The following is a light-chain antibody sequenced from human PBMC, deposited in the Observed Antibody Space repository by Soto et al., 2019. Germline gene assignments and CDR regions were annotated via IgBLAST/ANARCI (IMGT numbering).Light chain of an antibody. CDR3: QQSHNTPRT. Sequence: DIQLTQSPSFLSASVGDRVTITCRASQSVINLLNWYQQKPGKAPKLLIYSASSLQSGVPSRFSGSGSGTDFTLTISSLQPEDFATYYCQQSHNTPRTFGQGTKVDIK. CDR1: QSVINL. J-gene: IGKJ1*01. V-gene: IGKV1-39*01. CDR2: SAS.